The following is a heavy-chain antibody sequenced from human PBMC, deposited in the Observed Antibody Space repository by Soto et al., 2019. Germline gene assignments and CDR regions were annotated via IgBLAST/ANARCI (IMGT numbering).Heavy chain of an antibody. J-gene: IGHJ4*02. D-gene: IGHD6-13*01. Sequence: VQLVQSPAEVKKSGASVKVSCQTSGYSFTTYGTSWVRQAPGQGLEWIGWISAYNGHTIYAHDFQDRVTLTTDTATSTAYMELRSLRYDDTAIYYCARGRGRSSWYEISHYFDTWGQGTLVTVSS. CDR2: ISAYNGHT. CDR3: ARGRGRSSWYEISHYFDT. V-gene: IGHV1-18*01. CDR1: GYSFTTYG.